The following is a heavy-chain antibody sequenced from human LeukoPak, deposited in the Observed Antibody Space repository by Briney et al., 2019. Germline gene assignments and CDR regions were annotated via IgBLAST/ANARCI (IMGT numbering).Heavy chain of an antibody. CDR2: INPNTGGT. V-gene: IGHV1-2*02. D-gene: IGHD6-19*01. CDR1: GYTFTSYA. J-gene: IGHJ6*03. CDR3: AREGSGWYPPRYYYMDV. Sequence: ASVKVSCKASGYTFTSYAMNWVRQAPGQGLEWMGWINPNTGGTNYAQKFQGRVTMTRDTSISTAYMELSSLISDDTAVYYCAREGSGWYPPRYYYMDVWGKGTTVTVSS.